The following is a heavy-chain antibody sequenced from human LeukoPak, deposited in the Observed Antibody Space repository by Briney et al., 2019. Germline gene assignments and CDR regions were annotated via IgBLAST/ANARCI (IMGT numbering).Heavy chain of an antibody. J-gene: IGHJ4*02. CDR2: IGGSGGGT. V-gene: IGHV3-23*01. CDR3: ARAHSSSWEY. CDR1: GFTFSSYA. Sequence: PGGSLRLSCAASGFTFSSYAMNWVRQAPGKGLEWVSAIGGSGGGTYYADSVKGRFTISRDNAKNSLYLQMNSLRAEDTAVYFCARAHSSSWEYWGQGALVTVSS. D-gene: IGHD6-13*01.